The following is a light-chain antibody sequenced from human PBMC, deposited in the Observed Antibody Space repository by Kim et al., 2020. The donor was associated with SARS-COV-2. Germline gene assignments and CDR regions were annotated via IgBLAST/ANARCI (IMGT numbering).Light chain of an antibody. CDR2: QDS. Sequence: SYELTQPPSVSVSTGQTASITCSGDKLGDKYACWYQQKPGQSPVLVIYQDSKRPSGIPERFSRSNSGNTATLTISGTQAMDEADYYCQAWDSSTAVFGGGTQLTVL. CDR3: QAWDSSTAV. J-gene: IGLJ3*02. CDR1: KLGDKY. V-gene: IGLV3-1*01.